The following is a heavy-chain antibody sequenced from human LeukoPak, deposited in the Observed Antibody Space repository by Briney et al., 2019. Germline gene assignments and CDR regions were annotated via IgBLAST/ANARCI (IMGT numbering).Heavy chain of an antibody. CDR3: AKDTWQFAPDYYYYMDV. J-gene: IGHJ6*03. Sequence: GGSLRLSCAASGFTVSSNYMSWVRQAPGKGLEWVSVIYSGGSTYYADSVKGRFTISRDNSKNTLYLQMNSLRAEDTALYYCAKDTWQFAPDYYYYMDVWGKGTTVTVSS. V-gene: IGHV3-53*01. CDR1: GFTVSSNY. D-gene: IGHD2-21*01. CDR2: IYSGGST.